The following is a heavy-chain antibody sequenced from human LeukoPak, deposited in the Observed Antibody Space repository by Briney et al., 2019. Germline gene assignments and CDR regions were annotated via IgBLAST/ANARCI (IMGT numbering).Heavy chain of an antibody. CDR3: AADGDSSGYYFDY. CDR1: GFTFTSSA. D-gene: IGHD3-22*01. V-gene: IGHV1-58*01. Sequence: GASVKVSCKASGFTFTSSAVQWVRQARGQRLEWIGWIVVGSGNTNCAQKFQERVTITRDMSTSTAYMELSSLRSEDTAVYYCAADGDSSGYYFDYWGQGTLVTVSS. CDR2: IVVGSGNT. J-gene: IGHJ4*02.